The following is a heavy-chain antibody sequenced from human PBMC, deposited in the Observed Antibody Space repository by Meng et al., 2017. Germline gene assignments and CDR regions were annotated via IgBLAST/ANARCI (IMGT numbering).Heavy chain of an antibody. V-gene: IGHV3-30*16. Sequence: QGQLVGSGGDVVPPGRSLTRSCAASGFIFSNYEMHWVRQAPGKGLEWVACITKDGSRKYYLGSVRGRFTISRDNSKNTLYLEMNSLRSEDTALYYYARDFDYWGQGTLVTVSS. CDR2: ITKDGSRK. J-gene: IGHJ4*02. CDR1: GFIFSNYE. CDR3: ARDFDY.